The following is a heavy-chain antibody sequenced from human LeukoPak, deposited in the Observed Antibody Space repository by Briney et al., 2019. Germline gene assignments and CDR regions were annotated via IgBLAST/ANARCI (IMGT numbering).Heavy chain of an antibody. J-gene: IGHJ3*02. V-gene: IGHV3-33*01. Sequence: QAGGSLRLSCAASGFTFSSYGMHWVRQAPGKGLEWVAVIWYDGSNKYYADSVKGRFTISRDNSKNTLYLQMNSLRAEDTAVYYCARDYYDSSGYYNAFDIWGQGTMVTVSS. CDR3: ARDYYDSSGYYNAFDI. D-gene: IGHD3-22*01. CDR1: GFTFSSYG. CDR2: IWYDGSNK.